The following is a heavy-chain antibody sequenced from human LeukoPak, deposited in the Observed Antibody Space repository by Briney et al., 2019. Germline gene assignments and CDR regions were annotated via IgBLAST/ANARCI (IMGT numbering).Heavy chain of an antibody. V-gene: IGHV3-30-3*01. J-gene: IGHJ1*01. CDR1: GFTFSSYA. Sequence: TGGSLRLSCAASGFTFSSYAMHWVRQAPGKGLEWVAVISYDGSNKYYADSVKGRFTISRDNSKNTLYLQMNSLRAEDTAVYYCAKDIGYYDSLGYFQHWGQGTLVTVSS. CDR3: AKDIGYYDSLGYFQH. D-gene: IGHD3-22*01. CDR2: ISYDGSNK.